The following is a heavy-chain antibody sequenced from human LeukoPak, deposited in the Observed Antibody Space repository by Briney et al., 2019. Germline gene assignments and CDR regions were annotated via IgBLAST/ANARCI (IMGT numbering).Heavy chain of an antibody. CDR1: GGSRSSHY. J-gene: IGHJ4*02. V-gene: IGHV4-59*08. CDR3: ARQFEF. CDR2: IYSSGSI. Sequence: NASETLSLTCTVFGGSRSSHYWVWVRQPPGKGLEWIGLIYSSGSIKYNPSLKSRLTISLDTSKNQISLKLTSVTAADTATYYCARQFEFWGQGTLVTVSS.